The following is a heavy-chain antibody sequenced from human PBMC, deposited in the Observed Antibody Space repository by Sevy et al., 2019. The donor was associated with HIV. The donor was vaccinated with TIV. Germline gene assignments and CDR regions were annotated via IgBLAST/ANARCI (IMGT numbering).Heavy chain of an antibody. V-gene: IGHV3-21*01. Sequence: GSLRLSCAASGFTFSTSTMNWVRQAPGKGLEWVSLMTSSGSYILYADSVKGRFTISRDNAKNSVFLQMNSLRVEDKAVYYCVRDGWNYWGQGTLVTVSS. CDR1: GFTFSTST. J-gene: IGHJ4*02. CDR2: MTSSGSYI. CDR3: VRDGWNY. D-gene: IGHD2-15*01.